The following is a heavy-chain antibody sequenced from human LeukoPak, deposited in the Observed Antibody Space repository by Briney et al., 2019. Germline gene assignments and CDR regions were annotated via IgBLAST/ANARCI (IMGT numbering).Heavy chain of an antibody. D-gene: IGHD5-12*01. CDR3: AREKVGSGYDYLYYYYGMDV. J-gene: IGHJ6*02. V-gene: IGHV3-33*01. CDR2: IWYDGSNK. CDR1: GFTFSSYG. Sequence: GGSLRLSCAASGFTFSSYGMHWVRQAPGKGLEWVAVIWYDGSNKYYADSVKGRFTISRDNSKNTLYLQMNSLRAEDTAVYYCAREKVGSGYDYLYYYYGMDVWGQGTTVTVSS.